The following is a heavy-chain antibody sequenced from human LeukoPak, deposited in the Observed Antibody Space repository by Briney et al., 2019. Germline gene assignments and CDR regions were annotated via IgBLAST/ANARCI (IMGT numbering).Heavy chain of an antibody. CDR2: ISGSGVIT. Sequence: PGGSLRLSCAASGFTFSSHGMNWVRQAPGKGLEWVSGISGSGVITYYADSVKGRFTISRDNSKNTLYLQMNSLRAEDTAVYYCAGTHHPYYFDYWGQGTLVTVSS. V-gene: IGHV3-23*01. D-gene: IGHD1-14*01. J-gene: IGHJ4*02. CDR1: GFTFSSHG. CDR3: AGTHHPYYFDY.